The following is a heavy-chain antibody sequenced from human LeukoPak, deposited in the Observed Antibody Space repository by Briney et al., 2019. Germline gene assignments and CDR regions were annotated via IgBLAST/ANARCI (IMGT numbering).Heavy chain of an antibody. CDR3: ARWVSYCSGGSCYSGDY. CDR2: XXYSGST. J-gene: IGHJ4*02. CDR1: GGSISSGGYX. V-gene: IGHV4-31*03. D-gene: IGHD2-15*01. Sequence: SETLSLTCTVSGGSISSGGYXXXXXRQHPGXXXXXXXXXXYSGSTYYNPSLKXRXXXXXDTSKNQFSLKLSSVTAADTAVYYCARWVSYCSGGSCYSGDYWGQGTLVTVSS.